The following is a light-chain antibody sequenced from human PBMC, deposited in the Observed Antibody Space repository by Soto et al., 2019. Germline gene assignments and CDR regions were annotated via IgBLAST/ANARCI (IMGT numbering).Light chain of an antibody. V-gene: IGKV1-5*01. Sequence: DIQMTQSPSTLSACVGDRVSITCRASQSISSWLAWYQQKPGIAPKLLIYDASSLESGVPSRFSGSGSGTEFTLTISSLQPDDFATYYCQQYNSYSPITFGQGTRLQI. CDR1: QSISSW. J-gene: IGKJ5*01. CDR3: QQYNSYSPIT. CDR2: DAS.